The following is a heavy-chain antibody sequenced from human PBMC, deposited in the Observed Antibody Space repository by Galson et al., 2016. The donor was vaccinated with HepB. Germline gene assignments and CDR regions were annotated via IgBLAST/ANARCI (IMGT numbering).Heavy chain of an antibody. Sequence: SLRLSCAGSGFTFISYTMSWVRQAPGKGLEWVSSISDNDGVTMYGDSVKGRFAISRDNSKNTVYLQMNSLRAEDTAVYYCSNELGRGVSGVDYWGQGTLVTVSS. CDR3: SNELGRGVSGVDY. J-gene: IGHJ4*02. CDR1: GFTFISYT. V-gene: IGHV3-23*01. CDR2: ISDNDGVT. D-gene: IGHD3-10*01.